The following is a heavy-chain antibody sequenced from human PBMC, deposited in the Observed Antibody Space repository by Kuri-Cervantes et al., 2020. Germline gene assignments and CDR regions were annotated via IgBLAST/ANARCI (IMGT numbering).Heavy chain of an antibody. CDR2: IIPIFGTA. CDR3: ASRYYDSSPLAPFDY. Sequence: SVKVSCKASGYNLTNYAFSRVRQAPGQGLEWMGGIIPIFGTANYAQKFQGRVTITADESTSTAYMELSSLRSEDTAVYYCASRYYDSSPLAPFDYWGQGTLVTVSS. D-gene: IGHD3-22*01. J-gene: IGHJ4*02. V-gene: IGHV1-69*13. CDR1: GYNLTNYA.